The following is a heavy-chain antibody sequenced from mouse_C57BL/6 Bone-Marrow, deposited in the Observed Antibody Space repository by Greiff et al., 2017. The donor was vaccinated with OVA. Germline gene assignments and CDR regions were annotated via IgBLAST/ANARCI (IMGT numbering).Heavy chain of an antibody. CDR2: IWSGGST. V-gene: IGHV2-2*01. D-gene: IGHD1-1*01. CDR1: GFSLTSYG. CDR3: ARGGYYGSSFAY. J-gene: IGHJ3*01. Sequence: QVQLQQSGPGLVQPSQSLSITCTVSGFSLTSYGVHWVRQSPGKGLAWLGVIWSGGSTDYNAAFISRLSISKDNSKSQVFFKMNSLQADDTAIYYCARGGYYGSSFAYWGQGTLVTVSA.